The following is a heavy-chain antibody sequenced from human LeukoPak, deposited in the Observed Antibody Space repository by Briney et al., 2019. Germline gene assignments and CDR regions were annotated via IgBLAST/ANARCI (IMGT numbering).Heavy chain of an antibody. D-gene: IGHD3-16*01. V-gene: IGHV3-73*01. CDR2: ITTKATSYAT. CDR3: TTFNRGHH. J-gene: IGHJ5*02. CDR1: GFTFSDCD. Sequence: PGGSLRLSRVTSGFTFSDCDMHWVRQASGKGLEWVGRITTKATSYATTYGASLKGRFTISRDDSDNRAYLQMNSLRTEDTAVYYCTTFNRGHHWGQGALVTVSS.